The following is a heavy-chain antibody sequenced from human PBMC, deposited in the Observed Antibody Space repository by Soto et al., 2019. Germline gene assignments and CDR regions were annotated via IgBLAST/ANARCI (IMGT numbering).Heavy chain of an antibody. CDR2: INHSGST. CDR1: GGSFSCHF. Sequence: PSETLSLTCAVYGGSFSCHFWSWIRQPPGKGLEWIGEINHSGSTNFNPSLKSRVTISVDTSKNQFSLKVNSLTAADTAVYYCARGISMIVEAQRDAPDKYYFDSWGQGTVVTVSS. V-gene: IGHV4-34*01. CDR3: ARGISMIVEAQRDAPDKYYFDS. J-gene: IGHJ4*02. D-gene: IGHD3-22*01.